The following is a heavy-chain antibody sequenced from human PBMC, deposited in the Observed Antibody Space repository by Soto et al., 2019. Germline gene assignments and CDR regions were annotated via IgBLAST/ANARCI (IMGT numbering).Heavy chain of an antibody. Sequence: PGGSLRLSCAASGFTFSDYYMSWIRQAPGKGLEWVSYISSSSSYTNYADSVKGRFTISRDNAKNSLYLQMNSLRAEDTAVYYCARDGGDDTVVVPAAIPFDYWGQGTLVTVSS. CDR1: GFTFSDYY. V-gene: IGHV3-11*06. J-gene: IGHJ4*02. CDR2: ISSSSSYT. D-gene: IGHD2-2*02. CDR3: ARDGGDDTVVVPAAIPFDY.